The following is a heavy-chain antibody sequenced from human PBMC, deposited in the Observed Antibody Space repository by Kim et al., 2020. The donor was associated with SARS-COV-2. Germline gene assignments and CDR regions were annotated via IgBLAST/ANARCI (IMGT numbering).Heavy chain of an antibody. Sequence: ASVKVSCKASGYTFTSYYMHWVRQAPGQGLEWMGIINPSGGSTSYAQKFQGRVTMTRDTSTSTVYMELSSLRSEDTAVYYCARDGFEGEAATSRYGMDVWGQGTTVTVSS. CDR3: ARDGFEGEAATSRYGMDV. D-gene: IGHD2-15*01. J-gene: IGHJ6*02. CDR1: GYTFTSYY. CDR2: INPSGGST. V-gene: IGHV1-46*01.